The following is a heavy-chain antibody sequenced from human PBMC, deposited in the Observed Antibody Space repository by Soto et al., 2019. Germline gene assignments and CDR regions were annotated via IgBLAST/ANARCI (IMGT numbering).Heavy chain of an antibody. Sequence: SETLSLTCAVSGFSISSYYCSWMLQPPVKGLEWIGYIYYSGSTNYNPSLKSRVTISVDTSKNQFSLKLSSVTAADTAVYYCARTRDAERDTDTEYLQHWGQGTLVTVSS. J-gene: IGHJ1*01. D-gene: IGHD2-21*02. CDR3: ARTRDAERDTDTEYLQH. CDR1: GFSISSYY. CDR2: IYYSGST. V-gene: IGHV4-59*01.